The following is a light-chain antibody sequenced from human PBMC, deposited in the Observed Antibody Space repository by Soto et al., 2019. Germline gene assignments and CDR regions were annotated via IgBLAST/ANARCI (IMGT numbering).Light chain of an antibody. CDR3: QQYDNRLVYT. Sequence: DIQMTQSPSSLSASVGDRVTITCQASQDINNYLNWYQQKPGKAPKLLIYDASNLETGVPSRFGGSGSWTDFTFTISSLQPEDIATYYCQQYDNRLVYTFGQGTKLEIK. CDR1: QDINNY. CDR2: DAS. J-gene: IGKJ2*01. V-gene: IGKV1-33*01.